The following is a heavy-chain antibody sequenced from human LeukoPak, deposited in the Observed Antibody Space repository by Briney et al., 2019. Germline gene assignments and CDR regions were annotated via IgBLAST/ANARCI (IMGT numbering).Heavy chain of an antibody. D-gene: IGHD2-2*03. V-gene: IGHV4-59*08. CDR3: VRQMDASLSYAYDN. Sequence: SETLSLTCSVSDASIRSHYWTWIRQPPGKGLEWIGFFQVTGISSYNPSLKSRVTMSGDTSKNQFSLRLNSVTAADTAVYYCVRQMDASLSYAYDNWGQGILVTVSS. CDR1: DASIRSHY. J-gene: IGHJ4*02. CDR2: FQVTGIS.